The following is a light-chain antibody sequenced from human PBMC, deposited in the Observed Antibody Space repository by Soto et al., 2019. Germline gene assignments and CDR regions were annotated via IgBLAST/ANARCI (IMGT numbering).Light chain of an antibody. J-gene: IGKJ1*01. V-gene: IGKV3-20*01. Sequence: IVLTQSPGTLSLSPGERATLSCRASQSVSSSYLAWYQQKPGQAPRLLIYGASSRATGIPDRFSGSGSGTEFTLTINSLEPEDFAVYYCQQYVTSRRTFGPGTKVDIK. CDR3: QQYVTSRRT. CDR1: QSVSSSY. CDR2: GAS.